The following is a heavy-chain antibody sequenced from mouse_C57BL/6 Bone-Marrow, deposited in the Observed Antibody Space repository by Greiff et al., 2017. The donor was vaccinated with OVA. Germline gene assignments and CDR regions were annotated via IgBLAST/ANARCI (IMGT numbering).Heavy chain of an antibody. CDR2: IRSKSSNYAT. D-gene: IGHD1-1*01. CDR3: VRDLDYYGSRGWFAY. V-gene: IGHV10-3*01. Sequence: EVQGVESGGGLVQPKGSLKLSCAASGFTFNTYAMHWVRQAPGKGLEWVARIRSKSSNYATYYADSVKDRFTISRDDSQSMLYLQMNNLKTEDTAMYYCVRDLDYYGSRGWFAYWGQGTLVTVSA. J-gene: IGHJ3*01. CDR1: GFTFNTYA.